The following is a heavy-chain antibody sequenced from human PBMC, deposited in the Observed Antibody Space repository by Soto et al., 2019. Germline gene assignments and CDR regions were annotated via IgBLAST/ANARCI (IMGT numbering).Heavy chain of an antibody. CDR3: ARGASPLRFLEWLPGGYYYGMDV. Sequence: PXESLRLSCAASGFTFSSYGMHWVRQAPGKGLEWVAVIWYDGSNKYYADSVKGRFTISRDNSKNTLYLQMNSLRAEDTAVYYCARGASPLRFLEWLPGGYYYGMDVWGQGTTVTVSS. V-gene: IGHV3-33*01. D-gene: IGHD3-3*01. CDR1: GFTFSSYG. J-gene: IGHJ6*02. CDR2: IWYDGSNK.